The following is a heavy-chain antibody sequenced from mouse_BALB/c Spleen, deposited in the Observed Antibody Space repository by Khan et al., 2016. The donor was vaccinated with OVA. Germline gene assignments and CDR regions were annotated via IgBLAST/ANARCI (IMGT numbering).Heavy chain of an antibody. CDR3: SRAYYRYDGYYAIDY. Sequence: VQLQESGPGLVAPSQRLSITCTVSGFSLSRYNIHWVRQPPGKGLEWLGMIWGGGGTDYNSTLKSKMNISKDNSKGHVFLNMNSLQTDDTAMYYCSRAYYRYDGYYAIDYWGQGTSVTVSS. CDR2: IWGGGGT. J-gene: IGHJ4*01. CDR1: GFSLSRYN. V-gene: IGHV2-6-4*01. D-gene: IGHD2-14*01.